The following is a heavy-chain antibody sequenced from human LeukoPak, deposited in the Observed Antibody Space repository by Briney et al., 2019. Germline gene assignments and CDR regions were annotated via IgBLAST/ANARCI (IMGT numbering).Heavy chain of an antibody. CDR2: ITGSGTNK. V-gene: IGHV3-23*01. CDR3: VIWGDYDVLTGYYVPDY. Sequence: GGSLRLSCVASGFTFSNYAVSWVRQAPGKGLEWVSAITGSGTNKYYADSLKGRFTTSRDNSKNTVFLQMNSLRHEDTAIYYCVIWGDYDVLTGYYVPDYWGQGTLVTVAS. CDR1: GFTFSNYA. J-gene: IGHJ4*02. D-gene: IGHD3-9*01.